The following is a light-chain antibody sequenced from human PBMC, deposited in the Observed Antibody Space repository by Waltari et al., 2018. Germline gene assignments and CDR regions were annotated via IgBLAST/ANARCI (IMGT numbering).Light chain of an antibody. V-gene: IGKV1-39*01. Sequence: DIQMTQSPSSLSTSVGDRVTITCRASRGIDNYLNWYQQRPGTAPTLLIYDASTLQREVPTRFSGGGIGTDFTLTINNLQPEDFATYFCQQSYSPPFTFGQGTRLEI. CDR1: RGIDNY. CDR2: DAS. J-gene: IGKJ5*01. CDR3: QQSYSPPFT.